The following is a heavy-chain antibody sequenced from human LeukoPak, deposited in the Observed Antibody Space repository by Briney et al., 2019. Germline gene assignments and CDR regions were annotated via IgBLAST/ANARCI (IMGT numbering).Heavy chain of an antibody. V-gene: IGHV1-2*02. CDR1: GYTFTGYY. CDR2: INPNSGGT. J-gene: IGHJ4*02. CDR3: SVRGDIVVVPAAIPRGSGSYYIDY. D-gene: IGHD2-2*02. Sequence: GASVKVSCKASGYTFTGYYMHWVRQAPGQGLEWMGWINPNSGGTNYAQKFQGRVTMTRDTSISTAYMELSRLRSDDTAVYYCSVRGDIVVVPAAIPRGSGSYYIDYWGQGTLVTVSS.